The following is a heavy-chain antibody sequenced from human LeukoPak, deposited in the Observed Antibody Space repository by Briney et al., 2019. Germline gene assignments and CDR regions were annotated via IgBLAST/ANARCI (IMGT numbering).Heavy chain of an antibody. CDR2: IYYSGST. CDR3: ARGRLIVVVPAASRGKYNWFDP. V-gene: IGHV4-59*12. CDR1: GGSISSYY. D-gene: IGHD2-2*01. J-gene: IGHJ5*02. Sequence: SETLSLTCSVSGGSISSYYWSWIRQSPGKGLEWIGYIYYSGSTIYNPSLKSRVTISVDTSKTQFSLKLSSVTAADTAVYYCARGRLIVVVPAASRGKYNWFDPWGQGTLVTVSS.